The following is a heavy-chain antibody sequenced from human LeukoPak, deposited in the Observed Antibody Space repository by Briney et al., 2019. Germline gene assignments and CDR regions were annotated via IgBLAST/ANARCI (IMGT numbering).Heavy chain of an antibody. V-gene: IGHV1-69*13. CDR2: IIPIFGTA. D-gene: IGHD3-9*01. J-gene: IGHJ6*02. Sequence: ASVKVPCKASGGTFGSNTISWVRQAPGQGLEWMGVIIPIFGTANNAQKFQGRVTIAADDATSTAYMELSSLTSEDTAVYYCAKGTYDILTGTSLYAYYGFDVWGQGTTVTVSS. CDR1: GGTFGSNT. CDR3: AKGTYDILTGTSLYAYYGFDV.